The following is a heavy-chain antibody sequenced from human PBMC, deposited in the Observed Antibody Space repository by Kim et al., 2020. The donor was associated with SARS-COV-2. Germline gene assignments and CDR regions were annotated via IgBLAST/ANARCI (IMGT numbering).Heavy chain of an antibody. J-gene: IGHJ6*02. CDR3: ARDTRDYYGMDV. V-gene: IGHV3-33*01. Sequence: SDAASVKGRFPISRDNSKSTLYRQMNSLRAEDTAVYYCARDTRDYYGMDVWGQGTTVTVSS.